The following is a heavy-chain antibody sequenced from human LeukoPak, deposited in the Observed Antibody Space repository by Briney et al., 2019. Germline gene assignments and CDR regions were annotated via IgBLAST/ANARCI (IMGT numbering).Heavy chain of an antibody. CDR3: ARGIGSGSNTIYYFDY. J-gene: IGHJ4*02. CDR1: GFTFSSYS. CDR2: ISSSSSYI. V-gene: IGHV3-21*01. Sequence: GGSLRLSCAASGFTFSSYSMNWVRQAPGKGLEWVSSISSSSSYIYYADSVKGRFTISRDNAKNSLYLQMNSLRAEDTAVYYCARGIGSGSNTIYYFDYWGQGTLVTVSS. D-gene: IGHD3-10*01.